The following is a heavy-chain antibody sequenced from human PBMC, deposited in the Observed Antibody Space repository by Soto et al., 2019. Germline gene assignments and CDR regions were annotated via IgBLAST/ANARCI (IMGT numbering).Heavy chain of an antibody. CDR2: IYYSGST. V-gene: IGHV4-31*03. D-gene: IGHD1-26*01. J-gene: IGHJ4*02. Sequence: QVQLQESGPGLVKPSQTLSLTCTVSGGSISSGGYYWSWIRQHPGKGLEWIGYIYYSGSTYYNPSFKSRVNISVDTSKNQFSPQLSSVTAADTAVYYCARGEGYPYYFDYWGQGTLVTVSS. CDR1: GGSISSGGYY. CDR3: ARGEGYPYYFDY.